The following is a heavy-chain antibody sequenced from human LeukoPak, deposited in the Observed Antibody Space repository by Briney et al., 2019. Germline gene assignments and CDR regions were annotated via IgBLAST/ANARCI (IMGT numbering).Heavy chain of an antibody. CDR2: IFNGGST. CDR1: GFTFSTYN. CDR3: AREGSNGGYDY. J-gene: IGHJ4*02. D-gene: IGHD2-8*01. Sequence: GGSLRLSCAASGFTFSTYNMNWVRQAPGKGLEWVSVIFNGGSTYYADSVKGRFTISRDNSKNTLYLQMNSLRAEDTAMYYCAREGSNGGYDYWGQGTLVTVAS. V-gene: IGHV3-53*01.